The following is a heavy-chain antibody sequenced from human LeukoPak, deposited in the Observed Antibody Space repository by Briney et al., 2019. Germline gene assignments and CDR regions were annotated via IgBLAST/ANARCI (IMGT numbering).Heavy chain of an antibody. V-gene: IGHV4-39*01. D-gene: IGHD3-10*01. CDR1: GGSSSSSSYY. J-gene: IGHJ4*02. Sequence: SETLSLTCTVSGGSSSSSSYYWGWIRQPPGKGLEWIGSIYYSGSTYYNPSLKSRVTISVDTSKNQFSLKLSSVTAADTAVYYCARQQNRYGSGSYRQNYFDYWGQGTLVTVSS. CDR2: IYYSGST. CDR3: ARQQNRYGSGSYRQNYFDY.